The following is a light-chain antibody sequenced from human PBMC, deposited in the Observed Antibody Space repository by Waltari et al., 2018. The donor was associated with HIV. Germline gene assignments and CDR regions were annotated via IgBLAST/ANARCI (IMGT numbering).Light chain of an antibody. V-gene: IGKV3D-15*01. CDR3: HQYNNWPRGT. Sequence: EIVMTQSPATMSVSPGERVILLCRASQSIGVNLAWYQQKPGQAPRLLIYAASTRAAVIPARFSGSGSGTEFSLTIRSLQSEDLAVYYCHQYNNWPRGTFGQGTRLEI. J-gene: IGKJ5*01. CDR2: AAS. CDR1: QSIGVN.